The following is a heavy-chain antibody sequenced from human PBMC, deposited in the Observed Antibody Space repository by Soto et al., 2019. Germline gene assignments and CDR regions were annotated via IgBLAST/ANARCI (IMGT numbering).Heavy chain of an antibody. CDR1: GFTFSSYA. Sequence: GGSLRLSCAASGFTFSSYAMIWVRQAPGKGLEWVSAISGSGGSTYYADSVKGRFTISRDNSKNTLYLQMNSLRAEDTAVYYCAKDPDPYYDFWSGLMDVWGQGTTVTVSS. CDR3: AKDPDPYYDFWSGLMDV. D-gene: IGHD3-3*01. V-gene: IGHV3-23*01. J-gene: IGHJ6*02. CDR2: ISGSGGST.